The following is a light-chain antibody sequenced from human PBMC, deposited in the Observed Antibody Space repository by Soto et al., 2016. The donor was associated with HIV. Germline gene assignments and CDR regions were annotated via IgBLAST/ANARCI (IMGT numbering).Light chain of an antibody. CDR2: DDS. CDR3: QVWDSSSNHYV. V-gene: IGLV3-21*03. CDR1: NIGSKN. Sequence: SYVLTQPPSVSVAPGKTARITCGGNNIGSKNVHWYQQRPGQAPVLVVYDDSDRPSGNPERFSGSNSGNTATLTISRVEAGDEADYYCQVWDSSSNHYVFGTGTKVTVV. J-gene: IGLJ1*01.